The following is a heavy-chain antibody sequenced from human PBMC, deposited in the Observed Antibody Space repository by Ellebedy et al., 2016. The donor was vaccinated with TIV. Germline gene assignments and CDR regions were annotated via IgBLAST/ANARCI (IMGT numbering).Heavy chain of an antibody. D-gene: IGHD6-19*01. CDR2: INAGNGNT. CDR3: ARDRLEGAGNYMDV. J-gene: IGHJ6*03. Sequence: AASVKVSCKASGYPFTSHAMHWGRQAPGQRLEWMGWINAGNGNTKYSQNLQGRVTITRDTSASTAYMEVSSLRSEDTAVYYCARDRLEGAGNYMDVWGKGTTVTVSS. CDR1: GYPFTSHA. V-gene: IGHV1-3*01.